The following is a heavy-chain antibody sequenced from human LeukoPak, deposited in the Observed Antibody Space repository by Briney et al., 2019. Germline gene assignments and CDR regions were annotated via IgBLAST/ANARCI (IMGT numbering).Heavy chain of an antibody. J-gene: IGHJ4*02. Sequence: PGGSLRLSCAASGFSFSTYSMNWVRQAPGKGLEWVSYISSLGSTIYYADSVKGRFTISRGNAKNSLYLQMNSLRAEDTAVYYCARGEQEMATMSIDYWGQGTLVTVSS. D-gene: IGHD5-24*01. CDR3: ARGEQEMATMSIDY. CDR1: GFSFSTYS. V-gene: IGHV3-48*01. CDR2: ISSLGSTI.